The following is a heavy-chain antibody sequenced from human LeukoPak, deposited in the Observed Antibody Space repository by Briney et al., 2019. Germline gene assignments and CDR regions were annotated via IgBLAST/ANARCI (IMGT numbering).Heavy chain of an antibody. CDR3: ARDIGGNSLMTEYFQH. Sequence: PGGSLRLSCAASGFTFSSYSMNWVRQAPGKGLEWVSYISSSSSTIYYADSVKGRFTISRDSAKNSLYLQMNSLRAEDTAVYYCARDIGGNSLMTEYFQHWGQGTLVTVSS. CDR1: GFTFSSYS. D-gene: IGHD4-23*01. V-gene: IGHV3-48*01. J-gene: IGHJ1*01. CDR2: ISSSSSTI.